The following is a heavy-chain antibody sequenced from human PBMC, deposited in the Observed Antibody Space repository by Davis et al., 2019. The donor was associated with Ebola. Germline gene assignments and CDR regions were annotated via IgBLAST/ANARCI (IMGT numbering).Heavy chain of an antibody. CDR1: GFTFADYG. D-gene: IGHD6-13*01. CDR3: ARVNVVAAGSFDF. J-gene: IGHJ4*02. CDR2: ISWNGGSK. V-gene: IGHV3-9*01. Sequence: GGSLRLSCVASGFTFADYGMHWVRQTPGKGLEWVSGISWNGGSKDYADSVKGRFTISRDNAKNSLYLQMNSLTPEDTAFYYCARVNVVAAGSFDFWGQGTRVTVSA.